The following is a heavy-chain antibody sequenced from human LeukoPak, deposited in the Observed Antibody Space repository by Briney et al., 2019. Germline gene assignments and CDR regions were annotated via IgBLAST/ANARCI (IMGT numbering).Heavy chain of an antibody. J-gene: IGHJ4*02. CDR2: FYSSGRT. CDR3: ARGDRAASGFDY. D-gene: IGHD2-15*01. V-gene: IGHV3-66*01. CDR1: GFIVSSNY. Sequence: GGSLRLSCAASGFIVSSNYMNWVRQAPGNGLEWVSVFYSSGRTYYADSVKGRFTISRDNSKNTLYLQMNSLRAEDTAVYYCARGDRAASGFDYWGPGTLVTVST.